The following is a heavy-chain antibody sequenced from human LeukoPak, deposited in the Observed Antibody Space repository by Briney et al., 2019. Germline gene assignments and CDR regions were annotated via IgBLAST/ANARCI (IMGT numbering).Heavy chain of an antibody. J-gene: IGHJ4*02. V-gene: IGHV3-7*01. CDR3: ASEGEIYFGYLY. D-gene: IGHD3-10*01. Sequence: RPGGSLRLSCVASGFIFSDYAMGWVRQAPGKGLEWVANIKQDGSEKNYVDSVKGRFTISRDNAGNSLYLQMNSLRAEDTAVYYCASEGEIYFGYLYWGQGTLVTVSS. CDR2: IKQDGSEK. CDR1: GFIFSDYA.